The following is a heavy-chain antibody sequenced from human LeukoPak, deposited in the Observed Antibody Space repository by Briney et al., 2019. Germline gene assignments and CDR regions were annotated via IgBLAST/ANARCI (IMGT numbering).Heavy chain of an antibody. CDR1: GFTFSSYW. CDR3: ARHPDHWFDP. V-gene: IGHV3-7*01. Sequence: GGSLRLSCAVSGFTFSSYWMTWVRQAPGKGLEWVANIKQDGSEKRYVDSVKGRFTISRDNAKNSLYLQMNSLRAEDTAVYYCARHPDHWFDPWGQGTLVTVSS. CDR2: IKQDGSEK. J-gene: IGHJ5*02.